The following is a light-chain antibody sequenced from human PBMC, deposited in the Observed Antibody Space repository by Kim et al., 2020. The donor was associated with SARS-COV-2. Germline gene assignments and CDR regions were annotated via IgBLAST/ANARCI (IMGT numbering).Light chain of an antibody. CDR2: QDR. Sequence: SYELTQPPSVSVSPGQTATITCSGDKLGDKFAAWYQQKAGQSPVLVIYQDRKRPSGIPERFSGSSSGNTATLTISGTRAMDEADYYCQAWDSSPHVVFGGGTQLTVL. CDR1: KLGDKF. CDR3: QAWDSSPHVV. V-gene: IGLV3-1*01. J-gene: IGLJ2*01.